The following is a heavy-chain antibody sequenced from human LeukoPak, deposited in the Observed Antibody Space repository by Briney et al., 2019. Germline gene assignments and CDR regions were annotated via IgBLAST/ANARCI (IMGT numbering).Heavy chain of an antibody. D-gene: IGHD4-17*01. CDR2: IYPGDSDT. CDR3: ARQRESYGDYGPDY. Sequence: GESLKIYCKGSGYSFTSYWIGWVHQMPGKGLEWMVIIYPGDSDTRYSPSFQGQVTISADKSISTAYLQWSSLKASDTAMYYCARQRESYGDYGPDYWGQGTLVTVSS. CDR1: GYSFTSYW. J-gene: IGHJ4*02. V-gene: IGHV5-51*07.